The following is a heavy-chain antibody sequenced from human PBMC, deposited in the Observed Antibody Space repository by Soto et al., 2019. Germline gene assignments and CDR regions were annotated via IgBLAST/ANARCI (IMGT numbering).Heavy chain of an antibody. J-gene: IGHJ4*02. D-gene: IGHD2-21*01. Sequence: ASVKVSCKASGYTFTSYAMHWVRQAPGQRLEWMGWINAGNGNTKYSQKFQGSVTITRDTSASTAYMELSSLRSEDTAVYYCAMSIVVVNAADYWGQGNLVSVSS. V-gene: IGHV1-3*01. CDR3: AMSIVVVNAADY. CDR1: GYTFTSYA. CDR2: INAGNGNT.